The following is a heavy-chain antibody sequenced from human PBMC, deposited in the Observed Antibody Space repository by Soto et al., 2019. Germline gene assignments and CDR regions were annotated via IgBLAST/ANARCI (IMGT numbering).Heavy chain of an antibody. J-gene: IGHJ6*02. CDR1: GYTFTGYY. D-gene: IGHD2-2*02. CDR2: INPNSGGT. V-gene: IGHV1-2*04. Sequence: VASVKVSCKASGYTFTGYYMHWVRQAPGQGLEWMGWINPNSGGTNYAQKFQGWVTMTRDTSISTAYMELSRLRSDDTAVYYCARAYCSSTSCYRGGNYYYYGMDVWGQGTTVTVSS. CDR3: ARAYCSSTSCYRGGNYYYYGMDV.